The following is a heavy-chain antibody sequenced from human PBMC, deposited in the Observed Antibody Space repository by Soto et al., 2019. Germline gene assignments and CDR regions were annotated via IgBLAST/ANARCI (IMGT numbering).Heavy chain of an antibody. J-gene: IGHJ5*02. D-gene: IGHD2-21*02. V-gene: IGHV4-31*03. CDR3: ARVVVTTFFIDP. CDR2: IYYSGST. CDR1: GGSISSGGYY. Sequence: TSETLSLTCTVSGGSISSGGYYWSWIRQHPGKGLEWIGYIYYSGSTYYNPSLKSRVTISVDTSKNQFSLKLSSVTAADTAVYYCARVVVTTFFIDPWGQGTLVTVSS.